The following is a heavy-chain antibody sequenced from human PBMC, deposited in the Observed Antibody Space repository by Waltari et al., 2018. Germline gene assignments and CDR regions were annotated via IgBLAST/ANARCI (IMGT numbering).Heavy chain of an antibody. Sequence: QVQLVQSGAEVKKPGSSVKVSCKASGGTFSSYAISWVRQAPGQGLEWMGGIIPIFGTANYAQKFQGRVTITADESTSTAYMELSSLRSEDTAVYYCARDKGGTVTTYYYYMDVWGKGTTVTISS. CDR3: ARDKGGTVTTYYYYMDV. CDR2: IIPIFGTA. J-gene: IGHJ6*03. V-gene: IGHV1-69*12. CDR1: GGTFSSYA. D-gene: IGHD4-4*01.